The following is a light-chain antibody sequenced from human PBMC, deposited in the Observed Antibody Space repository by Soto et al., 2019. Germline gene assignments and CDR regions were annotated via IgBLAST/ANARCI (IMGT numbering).Light chain of an antibody. CDR1: QSISSW. CDR3: QQYNSYSWT. CDR2: DAS. Sequence: DIQMTQSPSTLSASVVDGVTITCLASQSISSWLAWYQQKPGKAPKLLIYDASSLESGVPSRFSGSGSGTEFTLTISSLQPDDFATYYCQQYNSYSWTFGQGTKVDIK. J-gene: IGKJ1*01. V-gene: IGKV1-5*01.